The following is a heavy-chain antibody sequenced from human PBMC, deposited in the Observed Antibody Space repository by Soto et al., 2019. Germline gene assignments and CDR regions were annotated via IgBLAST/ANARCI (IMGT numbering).Heavy chain of an antibody. CDR1: GFTFSSYV. CDR3: AKDISGASWFDP. V-gene: IGHV3-30*18. CDR2: ISYDGSNK. J-gene: IGHJ5*02. D-gene: IGHD1-26*01. Sequence: PGGSLRLSCAASGFTFSSYVMHWVRQAPGKGLEWVAVISYDGSNKYYADSVKGRFTISRDNSKNTLYLQMNSLRAEDTAVYYRAKDISGASWFDPWGQGTLVTVSS.